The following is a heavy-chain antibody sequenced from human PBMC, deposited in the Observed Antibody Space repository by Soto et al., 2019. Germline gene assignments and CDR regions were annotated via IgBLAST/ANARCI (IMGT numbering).Heavy chain of an antibody. CDR3: ARAPGVVVGTSILSSWFDP. J-gene: IGHJ5*02. CDR2: IYSSGTT. CDR1: GDSIRTSNW. V-gene: IGHV4-4*02. Sequence: QVQLQESGPGLVKSSGTLSLACTVSGDSIRTSNWWSWVRQTPGKGLEWIGAIYSSGTTNFNPSLKSRVSISVDESRNQFSLNLTSVTAADTAVYFCARAPGVVVGTSILSSWFDPWGQGTLVIVSS. D-gene: IGHD2-21*02.